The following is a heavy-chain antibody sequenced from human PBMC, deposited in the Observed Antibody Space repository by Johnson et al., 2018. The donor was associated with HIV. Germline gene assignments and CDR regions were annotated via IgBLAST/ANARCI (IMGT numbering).Heavy chain of an antibody. J-gene: IGHJ3*02. V-gene: IGHV3-30*03. CDR1: GFTFRNYG. CDR2: ISYDGSVK. CDR3: ARDRQAVRGTFDI. D-gene: IGHD6-19*01. Sequence: VQLVESGGGVVQPGRSLRLSCVASGFTFRNYGMHWVRQAPGKGLEWVAVISYDGSVKYYADAVKGRFTISRDNSKNTLYLQMNSLRAEDTAVYYCARDRQAVRGTFDIWGQGTMVTVSS.